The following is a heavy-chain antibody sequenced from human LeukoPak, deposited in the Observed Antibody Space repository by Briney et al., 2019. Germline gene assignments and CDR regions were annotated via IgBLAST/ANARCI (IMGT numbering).Heavy chain of an antibody. Sequence: GGSLRLSCGASGFTFSTYNMNWVRQAPGKGLEWVSSITSSSSYIYYADSVKGRLTISRDNAKNSLTLQMNSLRDEDTAVYYCARDPYSGSYGDYYYYYMDVWGKGTTVTISS. CDR2: ITSSSSYI. CDR1: GFTFSTYN. J-gene: IGHJ6*03. V-gene: IGHV3-21*01. CDR3: ARDPYSGSYGDYYYYYMDV. D-gene: IGHD1-26*01.